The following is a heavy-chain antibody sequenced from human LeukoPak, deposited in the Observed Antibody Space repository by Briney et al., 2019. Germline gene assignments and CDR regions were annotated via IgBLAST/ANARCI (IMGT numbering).Heavy chain of an antibody. J-gene: IGHJ6*03. D-gene: IGHD3-3*01. CDR3: ARDLNDFWSGFGKSYYYYMDV. CDR1: GGSISGYY. CDR2: IYTSGST. V-gene: IGHV4-4*07. Sequence: SETLSLTCTVSGGSISGYYWSWIRQPAGKGLEWIGRIYTSGSTNYNPSLKSRVTISVDTSKNQFSLKLSSVTAADTAVYYCARDLNDFWSGFGKSYYYYMDVWGKGTTVTVSS.